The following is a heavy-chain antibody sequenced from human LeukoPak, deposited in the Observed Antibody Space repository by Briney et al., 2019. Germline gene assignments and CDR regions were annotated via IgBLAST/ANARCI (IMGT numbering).Heavy chain of an antibody. J-gene: IGHJ5*02. CDR3: ARSRRGYVKGNNWFDP. CDR2: IIPIFGTA. CDR1: GGTFSSYA. Sequence: ASVKVSCKASGGTFSSYAISWVRQAPRQGLEWMGGIIPIFGTANYAQKFQGRVTITADGSTSTAYMELSSLRSEDTAVYYCARSRRGYVKGNNWFDPWGQGTLVTVSS. V-gene: IGHV1-69*01. D-gene: IGHD6-25*01.